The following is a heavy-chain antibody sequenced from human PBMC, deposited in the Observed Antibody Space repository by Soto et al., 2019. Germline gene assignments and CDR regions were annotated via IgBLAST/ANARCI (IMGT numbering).Heavy chain of an antibody. CDR1: GFTVGDYG. CDR3: NRWANDVRFSRY. V-gene: IGHV3-49*03. Sequence: EVQVVESGGGLVQPGRSLRLSCTASGFTVGDYGMNWLRQPPGKGLEWVGFIRGKAHGGTTEYAASVKGRFTISRDASKSIVYLPMDSLKTDDTAVYYCNRWANDVRFSRYWGQGTLVAVSS. J-gene: IGHJ4*02. CDR2: IRGKAHGGTT. D-gene: IGHD1-1*01.